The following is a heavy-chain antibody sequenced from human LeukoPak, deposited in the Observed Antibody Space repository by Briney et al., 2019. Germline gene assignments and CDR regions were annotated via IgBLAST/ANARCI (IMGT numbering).Heavy chain of an antibody. CDR2: ITWNSGTI. CDR3: AKDPVMDYYGSGSSGY. Sequence: PGGSLRLSCAASEFTFDNYAMHWVRQAPGKGLEWVSGITWNSGTIAYVDSVKGRFAISRDNARNSLYLQMNSLRAEDTAVYYCAKDPVMDYYGSGSSGYWGQGTLVTVSS. J-gene: IGHJ4*02. CDR1: EFTFDNYA. V-gene: IGHV3-9*01. D-gene: IGHD3-10*01.